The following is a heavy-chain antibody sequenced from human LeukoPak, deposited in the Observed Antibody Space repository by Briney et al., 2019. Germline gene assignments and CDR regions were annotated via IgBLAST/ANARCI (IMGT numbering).Heavy chain of an antibody. J-gene: IGHJ5*02. Sequence: PGRSLRLSCAASGFTFSRYGMHWVRQTPGKGLEWVANIDQDGSEKYFMDSVKGRFTISRDNAKKSLYLQMNSLRVEDTAVYYCARDFTGWELPNWSDPWGRGTLVTVSS. CDR1: GFTFSRYG. D-gene: IGHD2-15*01. CDR2: IDQDGSEK. V-gene: IGHV3-7*01. CDR3: ARDFTGWELPNWSDP.